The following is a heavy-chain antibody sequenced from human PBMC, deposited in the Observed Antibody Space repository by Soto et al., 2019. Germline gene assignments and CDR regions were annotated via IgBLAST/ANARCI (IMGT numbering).Heavy chain of an antibody. J-gene: IGHJ6*02. D-gene: IGHD2-15*01. V-gene: IGHV3-23*01. CDR1: AFTFSSYA. CDR2: ISGSGGGT. Sequence: GGSLRLSCAASAFTFSSYAMSFVRQAPGKGLEWVSAISGSGGGTYYADSVKGRFTISRDNSEKTLYRQMNSLRAEDTAVYYCSKSYWSGGSCENYYYYYYGMDVWGQGTTVTVSS. CDR3: SKSYWSGGSCENYYYYYYGMDV.